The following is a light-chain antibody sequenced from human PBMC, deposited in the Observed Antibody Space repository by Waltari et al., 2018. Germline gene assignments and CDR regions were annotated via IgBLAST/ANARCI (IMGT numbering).Light chain of an antibody. CDR3: QQYNGYPQT. Sequence: DIQMTQSPSTLSASVGDRVTIPCRASQSIIRWLAWYQQTPGKAPNLLIYKASTLETGVPSRFSGSGSGTEFTLTISSLQPDDFATYYCQQYNGYPQTFGQGTKVEIK. V-gene: IGKV1-5*03. CDR1: QSIIRW. CDR2: KAS. J-gene: IGKJ1*01.